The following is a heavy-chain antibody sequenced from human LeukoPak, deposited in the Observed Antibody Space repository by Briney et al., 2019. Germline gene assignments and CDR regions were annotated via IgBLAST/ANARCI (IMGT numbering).Heavy chain of an antibody. CDR3: AREEIAVAGTTLGDY. CDR1: GFTFSSYS. V-gene: IGHV3-21*01. CDR2: ISSSSSYI. D-gene: IGHD6-19*01. J-gene: IGHJ4*02. Sequence: GGSLRLSCAASGFTFSSYSMNWVRQAPGKGLEWVSSISSSSSYIYYADSVKGRFTISRDNAKNSLYLQMSSLRAEDTAVYYCAREEIAVAGTTLGDYWGQGTLVTVSS.